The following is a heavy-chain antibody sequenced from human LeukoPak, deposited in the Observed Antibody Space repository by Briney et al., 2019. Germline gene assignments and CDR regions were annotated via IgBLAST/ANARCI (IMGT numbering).Heavy chain of an antibody. CDR3: ARGGAARLHFQN. D-gene: IGHD6-6*01. CDR2: IYYSGST. J-gene: IGHJ1*01. CDR1: GGSISSYY. Sequence: PSETLSLTCTVSGGSISSYYWSWIRQPPGKGLEWIGYIYYSGSTNYNPSLKSRVTISVDTTKNQFSLKLSSMTAADTAVYYCARGGAARLHFQNWGQGTLVTVSS. V-gene: IGHV4-59*01.